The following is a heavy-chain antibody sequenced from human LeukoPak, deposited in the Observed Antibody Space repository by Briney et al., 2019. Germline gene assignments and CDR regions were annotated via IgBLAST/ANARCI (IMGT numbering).Heavy chain of an antibody. Sequence: GGSLRLSCIASGFTFSSYWMAWVRQVPGKGREGWANIKPDGTDKYYVESVKGRFTISRDNAKSSLYLQMSSLGVEDTAVYYCARRDTPSKWYYYIDVWGKGTTVRVSS. CDR1: GFTFSSYW. CDR3: ARRDTPSKWYYYIDV. V-gene: IGHV3-7*01. CDR2: IKPDGTDK. D-gene: IGHD2-15*01. J-gene: IGHJ6*03.